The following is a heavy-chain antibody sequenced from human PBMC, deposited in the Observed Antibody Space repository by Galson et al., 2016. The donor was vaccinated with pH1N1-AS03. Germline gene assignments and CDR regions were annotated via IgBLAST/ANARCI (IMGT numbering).Heavy chain of an antibody. CDR1: GFTFSNYW. V-gene: IGHV3-74*01. Sequence: SLRLSCAASGFTFSNYWMQWVRQAPGKGLVSVSHINPDGSPTNYADSVKGRFTISRDNAKNTLSLQMNSLRAEDTAVYYCARSNYYFDSWGQGTLVTVSS. CDR2: INPDGSPT. D-gene: IGHD5-24*01. J-gene: IGHJ4*02. CDR3: ARSNYYFDS.